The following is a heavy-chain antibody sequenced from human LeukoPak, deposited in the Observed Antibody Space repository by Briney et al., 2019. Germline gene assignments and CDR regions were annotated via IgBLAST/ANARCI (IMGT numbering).Heavy chain of an antibody. CDR2: ISSSADTI. J-gene: IGHJ4*02. CDR1: GFTFSDYY. D-gene: IGHD2-15*01. Sequence: GGSLRLSCVASGFTFSDYYMSWVRQTPGTGLEWVSYISSSADTIYYTDSVKGRFTISRDNAKNSLFLQMNSLRPEDTAVYYCVTAPTRTYSVYWGQGILVTVSS. V-gene: IGHV3-11*04. CDR3: VTAPTRTYSVY.